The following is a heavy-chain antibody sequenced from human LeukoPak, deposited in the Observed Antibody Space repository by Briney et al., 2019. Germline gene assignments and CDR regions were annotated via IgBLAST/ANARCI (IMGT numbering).Heavy chain of an antibody. J-gene: IGHJ4*02. CDR3: ARGVGGGYSYGWHLDY. CDR1: GGSISSSSYY. V-gene: IGHV4-39*07. CDR2: IYYSGST. Sequence: PSETLSLTCTVSGGSISSSSYYWGWIRQPPGKGLEWIGSIYYSGSTYYNPSLKSRVTISVDTSKNQFSLKLSSVTAADTAVYYCARGVGGGYSYGWHLDYWGQGTLVTVSS. D-gene: IGHD5-18*01.